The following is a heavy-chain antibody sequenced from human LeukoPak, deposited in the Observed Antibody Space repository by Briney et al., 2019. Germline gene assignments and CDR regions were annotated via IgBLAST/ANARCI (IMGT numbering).Heavy chain of an antibody. Sequence: SETLSLTCTVSGGSISSYYWSWVRQPPGKGLEWIGYIYYSGSTNYNPSLKSRVTIPVHTSKHQFSLKLSSVTAADTAVYYCARALYYYDSSGYYYYYYGMDVWGQGTTVTVSS. CDR2: IYYSGST. V-gene: IGHV4-59*01. J-gene: IGHJ6*02. D-gene: IGHD3-22*01. CDR1: GGSISSYY. CDR3: ARALYYYDSSGYYYYYYGMDV.